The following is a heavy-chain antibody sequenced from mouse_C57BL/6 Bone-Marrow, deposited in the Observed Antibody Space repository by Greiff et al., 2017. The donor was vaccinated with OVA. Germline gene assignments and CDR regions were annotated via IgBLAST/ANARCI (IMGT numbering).Heavy chain of an antibody. D-gene: IGHD1-1*01. Sequence: QVQLQQSGAELVRPGTSVKVSCKASGYAFTNYLIEWVKQRPGQGLEWIGVINPGSGGTNYNEKFKGKATLTADKSSSTAYMQLSSLTSEDSAVYFCARCGYGSSFRGAMDYWGQGTSVTVSS. CDR1: GYAFTNYL. V-gene: IGHV1-54*01. CDR3: ARCGYGSSFRGAMDY. CDR2: INPGSGGT. J-gene: IGHJ4*01.